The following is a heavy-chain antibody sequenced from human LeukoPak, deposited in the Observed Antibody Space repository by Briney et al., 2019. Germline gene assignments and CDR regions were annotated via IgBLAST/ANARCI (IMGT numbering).Heavy chain of an antibody. CDR2: IKQDGSEK. D-gene: IGHD6-6*01. Sequence: GGSLRLSCAASGFTFSSYSMNWVRQAPGKGLEWVANIKQDGSEKYYVDSVKGRFTISRDNAKNSLYLQMNSLRAEDTAVYYCARGSINFDYWGQGTLVTVSS. V-gene: IGHV3-7*01. CDR3: ARGSINFDY. CDR1: GFTFSSYS. J-gene: IGHJ4*02.